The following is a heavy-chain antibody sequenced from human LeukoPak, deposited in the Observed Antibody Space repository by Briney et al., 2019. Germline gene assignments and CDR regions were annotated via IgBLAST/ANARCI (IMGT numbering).Heavy chain of an antibody. J-gene: IGHJ4*02. CDR3: AREGDYYDSSGYYNNYFDY. Sequence: SVKVSCKASGGTFSSYAISWVRQAPGQGLEWMGGIIPIFGTANYAQKFQGRVTITADESTSTAYMELSSLRSEDTAVYYCAREGDYYDSSGYYNNYFDYWGQGTLVTVSS. CDR2: IIPIFGTA. D-gene: IGHD3-22*01. CDR1: GGTFSSYA. V-gene: IGHV1-69*13.